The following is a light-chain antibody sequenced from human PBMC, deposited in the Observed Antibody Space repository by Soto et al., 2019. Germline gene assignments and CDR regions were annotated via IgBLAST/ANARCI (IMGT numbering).Light chain of an antibody. CDR2: EAS. CDR3: QYYKEYST. V-gene: IGKV1-5*03. CDR1: QSISSW. J-gene: IGKJ1*01. Sequence: DIQMTQSPSTLSASVGDRVTNTCRASQSISSWLAWYQQKPGKAPKLLIYEASSSEIGVPPRFSGSGFGTEFTLTISSLQPDDFATYYCQYYKEYSTFGQGTRLEIK.